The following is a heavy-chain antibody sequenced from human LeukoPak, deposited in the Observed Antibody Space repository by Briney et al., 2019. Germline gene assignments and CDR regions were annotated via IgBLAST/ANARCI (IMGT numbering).Heavy chain of an antibody. D-gene: IGHD5-24*01. V-gene: IGHV4-34*01. CDR3: ARAHRTDGYPDAFDI. CDR2: INHSGST. CDR1: GGSFSGYY. J-gene: IGHJ3*02. Sequence: KASETLSLTCAVYGGSFSGYYWSWIRQPPGKGLEWIGEINHSGSTNYNPSLKSRVTISVDTSKNQFSLKLSSVTAADTAVYYCARAHRTDGYPDAFDIWGQGTMVTVSS.